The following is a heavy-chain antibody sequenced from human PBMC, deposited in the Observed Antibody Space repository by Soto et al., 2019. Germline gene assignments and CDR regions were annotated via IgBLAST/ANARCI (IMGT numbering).Heavy chain of an antibody. D-gene: IGHD5-12*01. CDR3: ARDPSGYDFPPEPDYYYYYTDV. Sequence: EVQLVESGGGLVKPGGSLRLSCAASGFTFSSYSMNWVRQAPGKGLEWVSSISSSSSYIYYADSVKGRFTISRDNAKNSLYLQMNSLRAEDTAVYYCARDPSGYDFPPEPDYYYYYTDVWGKGTTVTVSS. V-gene: IGHV3-21*01. CDR1: GFTFSSYS. CDR2: ISSSSSYI. J-gene: IGHJ6*03.